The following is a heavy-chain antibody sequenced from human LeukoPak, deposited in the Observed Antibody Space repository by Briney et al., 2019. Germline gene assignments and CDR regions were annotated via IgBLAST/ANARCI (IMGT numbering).Heavy chain of an antibody. V-gene: IGHV3-48*03. CDR2: ISSSATTI. Sequence: PGGSLRLSCAGSGFTFSTYELIWVRQAPGKGLEWVSYISSSATTIYYADSVKGRFTISRDNAKNSLSLQMNSLRVDDTAVYYCVREGHFYLDYWGQGTLVTVSS. CDR3: VREGHFYLDY. D-gene: IGHD2/OR15-2a*01. J-gene: IGHJ4*02. CDR1: GFTFSTYE.